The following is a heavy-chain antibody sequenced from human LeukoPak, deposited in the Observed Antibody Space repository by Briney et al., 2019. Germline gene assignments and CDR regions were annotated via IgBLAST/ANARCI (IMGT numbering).Heavy chain of an antibody. J-gene: IGHJ3*02. CDR3: ARVVHSQDDPPTTDYDAFDI. CDR2: INPNSGGT. CDR1: GYTYTGYY. V-gene: IGHV1-2*02. D-gene: IGHD1-14*01. Sequence: ASVKVSCKASGYTYTGYYMHWVRQAPGQGLEWMGLINPNSGGTNYAQKFQGRVTMTRDTSISTAYMELSRLRSDDTAVYYWARVVHSQDDPPTTDYDAFDIWGQGTMVTVSS.